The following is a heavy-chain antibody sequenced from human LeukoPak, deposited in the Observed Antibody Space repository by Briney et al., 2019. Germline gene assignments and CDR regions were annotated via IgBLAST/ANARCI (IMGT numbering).Heavy chain of an antibody. CDR2: VFADGSNV. V-gene: IGHV3-30*02. J-gene: IGHJ4*02. Sequence: GGSLRLSCTASGFTFSYYGMHWVRQAPGKGLEWLSFVFADGSNVFYADSVRGRFTISRDNRNNILYLQMNSLRAEDTAMYFCGRNVDNWNYVDYWAQGTLVTVSS. CDR3: GRNVDNWNYVDY. CDR1: GFTFSYYG. D-gene: IGHD3-10*02.